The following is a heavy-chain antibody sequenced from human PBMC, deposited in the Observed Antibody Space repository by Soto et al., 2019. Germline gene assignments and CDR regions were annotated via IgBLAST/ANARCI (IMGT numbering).Heavy chain of an antibody. D-gene: IGHD3-3*01. CDR3: ARLTEWYFDY. CDR2: IYYSGST. Sequence: SETLSLTCTVSGGSISSSSYYWGWIRQPPGKGLEWIGSIYYSGSTYYNPSLKSRVTISVDTSKNRFSLKLSSVTAADTAVYYCARLTEWYFDYWGQGTLVTVSS. J-gene: IGHJ4*02. CDR1: GGSISSSSYY. V-gene: IGHV4-39*01.